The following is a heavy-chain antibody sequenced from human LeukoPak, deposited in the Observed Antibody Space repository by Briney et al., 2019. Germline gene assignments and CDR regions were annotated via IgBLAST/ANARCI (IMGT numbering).Heavy chain of an antibody. CDR1: GGSISSYS. Sequence: SETLSLTCTVSGGSISSYSWNWIRQPPGKGLKWIGYINYSGSTTYNPSPRSRVTMSVDTSKNQCSLKLSCVTAADTAVYYCARGIGWYLPWGQGTLVTVSA. J-gene: IGHJ5*02. D-gene: IGHD6-19*01. V-gene: IGHV4-59*01. CDR3: ARGIGWYLP. CDR2: INYSGST.